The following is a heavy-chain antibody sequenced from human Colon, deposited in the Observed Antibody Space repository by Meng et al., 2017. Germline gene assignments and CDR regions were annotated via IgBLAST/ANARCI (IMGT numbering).Heavy chain of an antibody. V-gene: IGHV3-7*01. CDR3: ARDDGQRTVDY. J-gene: IGHJ4*02. Sequence: ELNWGVCGGVWDTPWRSLRLVCAVSGVPLSRYWMSWVRQAPGKGLEWVANINRDGSDIYYVDSVEGRFTVSRDNAKNTLYLEMNSLRVEDTAIYYCARDDGQRTVDYWGQGTLVTVSS. CDR2: INRDGSDI. D-gene: IGHD1-1*01. CDR1: GVPLSRYW.